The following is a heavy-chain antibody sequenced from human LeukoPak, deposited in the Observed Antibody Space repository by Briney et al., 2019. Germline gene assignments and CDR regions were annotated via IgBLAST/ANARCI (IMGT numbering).Heavy chain of an antibody. CDR2: ISTYNGHT. J-gene: IGHJ5*02. V-gene: IGHV1-18*01. Sequence: ASVKVSCKASGYTFTNYGINWVRQAPGQGLEWMGWISTYNGHTNYAQKLQGRVTMTTDTSTSTAYMELRSLRSDDTAVYYCARGYCSGGSYYSGNWFDPWGQGTLVTVSS. CDR1: GYTFTNYG. D-gene: IGHD2-15*01. CDR3: ARGYCSGGSYYSGNWFDP.